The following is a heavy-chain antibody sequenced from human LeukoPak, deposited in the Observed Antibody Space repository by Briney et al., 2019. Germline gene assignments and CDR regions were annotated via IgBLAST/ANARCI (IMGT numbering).Heavy chain of an antibody. D-gene: IGHD6-19*01. CDR1: GFTFRSYA. CDR2: ISYDGSNK. Sequence: PGRSLRLSCAASGFTFRSYAMHWVRQAPGKGLEWVAVISYDGSNKYYADSVKGRFTISRDNSKNTLYLQMNSLRAEDTAVYYCASIAVAGTGNWGQGTLVTVSS. V-gene: IGHV3-30-3*01. CDR3: ASIAVAGTGN. J-gene: IGHJ4*02.